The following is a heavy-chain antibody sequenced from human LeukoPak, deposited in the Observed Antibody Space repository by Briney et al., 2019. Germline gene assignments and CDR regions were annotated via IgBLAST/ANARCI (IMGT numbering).Heavy chain of an antibody. J-gene: IGHJ4*02. V-gene: IGHV1-2*02. D-gene: IGHD3-22*01. CDR1: GYTFTGYY. CDR2: INPNSGGT. Sequence: ASVKVSCKASGYTFTGYYMHWVRQAPGRGLEWMGWINPNSGGTNYAQKFQGRVTMTRDTSISTAYMELSRLRSDDTAVYYCAREERIRYYYDSSGYYYDYWGQGTLVTVSS. CDR3: AREERIRYYYDSSGYYYDY.